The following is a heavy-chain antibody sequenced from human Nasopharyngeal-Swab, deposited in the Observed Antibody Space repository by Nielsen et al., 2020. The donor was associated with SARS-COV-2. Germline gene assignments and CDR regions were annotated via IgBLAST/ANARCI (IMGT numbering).Heavy chain of an antibody. J-gene: IGHJ4*02. V-gene: IGHV5-51*01. CDR1: GYIFSNYW. CDR2: IYPGDSDT. Sequence: GESLKISCKGSGYIFSNYWIGWVRQMLGKGLEWVGIIYPGDSDTRYSPSFQGQVTISADKSIGTTYLQWSSLKASDTAMYYCARLLLSKYFDYWGQGTLVTVSS. CDR3: ARLLLSKYFDY.